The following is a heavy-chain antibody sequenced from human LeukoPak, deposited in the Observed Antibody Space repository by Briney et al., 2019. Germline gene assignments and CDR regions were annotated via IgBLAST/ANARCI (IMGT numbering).Heavy chain of an antibody. CDR3: ARDNLQLRYMDV. CDR2: IYHSGST. Sequence: SETLSLTCIVSGGSISSHSYYWSWIRQPPGKGLEWIGYIYHSGSTYYNPSLKSRVTISVDRSKNQFSLKLSSVTAADTAVYYCARDNLQLRYMDVWGKGTTVTVSS. V-gene: IGHV4-30-2*01. CDR1: GGSISSHSYY. D-gene: IGHD6-6*01. J-gene: IGHJ6*03.